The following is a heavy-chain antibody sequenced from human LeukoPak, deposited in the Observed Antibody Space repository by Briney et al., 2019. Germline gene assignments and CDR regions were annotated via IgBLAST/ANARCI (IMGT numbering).Heavy chain of an antibody. J-gene: IGHJ4*02. D-gene: IGHD2-21*02. CDR3: AKDSRPVTAPGIFDY. CDR2: IRYDGSNK. CDR1: GFTFSSYG. V-gene: IGHV3-30*02. Sequence: GGSLRLSCAASGFTFSSYGMHWVRQAPGKGLEWVAFIRYDGSNKYYADSVKGRFTISRDNSKNTLYLQMNSLRAEDTAVYYCAKDSRPVTAPGIFDYWGQGTLVTVSS.